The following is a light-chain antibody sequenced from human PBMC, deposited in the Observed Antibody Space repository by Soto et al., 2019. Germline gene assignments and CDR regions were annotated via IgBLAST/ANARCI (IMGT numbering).Light chain of an antibody. J-gene: IGLJ3*02. CDR1: SSDVGTYKF. Sequence: QSALTQPASVSGSPGQSITISCTGTSSDVGTYKFVSWYQQLPGKAPELIIYEGTKRPSGVSNRFSGSKSGNTASLTLSGLQAEDEADYYCCSYAGSGTWVFGGGTKLT. CDR2: EGT. V-gene: IGLV2-23*01. CDR3: CSYAGSGTWV.